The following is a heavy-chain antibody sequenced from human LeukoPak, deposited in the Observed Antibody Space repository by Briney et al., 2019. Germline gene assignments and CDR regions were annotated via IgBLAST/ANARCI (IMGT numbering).Heavy chain of an antibody. CDR1: GFNFANHA. CDR3: ATFLAVIAARDSLYFQH. D-gene: IGHD6-6*01. Sequence: GGSLRLSCAASGFNFANHAMSWVRQTPGKGLEWVSAISGGGDITYYADSVTGRFTISRDNSKNTLHLQMNSLRAEDTAVYYCATFLAVIAARDSLYFQHWGQGTLVSVSS. V-gene: IGHV3-23*01. CDR2: ISGGGDIT. J-gene: IGHJ1*01.